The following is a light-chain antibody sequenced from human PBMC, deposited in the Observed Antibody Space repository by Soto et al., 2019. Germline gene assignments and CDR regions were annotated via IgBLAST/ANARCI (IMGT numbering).Light chain of an antibody. CDR2: EVT. CDR1: SSTVGGYNY. V-gene: IGLV2-8*01. J-gene: IGLJ2*01. Sequence: QSALTQPPSASGSPGQSVTIPSTGPSSTVGGYNYVSWYQQHPGKAPKLMIYEVTKRPSGVPDRFSGSKSGSTASLTVSGLQTEDEADYYCSSYAGGNNVVFGGGTKLTVL. CDR3: SSYAGGNNVV.